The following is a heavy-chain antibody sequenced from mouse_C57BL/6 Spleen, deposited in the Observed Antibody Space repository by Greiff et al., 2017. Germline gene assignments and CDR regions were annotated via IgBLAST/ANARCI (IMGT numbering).Heavy chain of an antibody. CDR2: ISSGRSTI. D-gene: IGHD3-2*02. CDR1: GFTFSDYG. V-gene: IGHV5-17*01. Sequence: EVMLVESGGGLVKPGGSLKLSCAVSGFTFSDYGMHWVRQAPEKGLEWVAYISSGRSTIYYADTVKGRFIISSDNAKNILFLQMTSLRSEDTAMYYCAKTAQATGYYFDYWGQGTTLTVSS. J-gene: IGHJ2*01. CDR3: AKTAQATGYYFDY.